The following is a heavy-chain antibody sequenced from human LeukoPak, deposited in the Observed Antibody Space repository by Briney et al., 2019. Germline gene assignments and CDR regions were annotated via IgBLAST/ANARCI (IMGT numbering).Heavy chain of an antibody. CDR3: ARGQTEGWLQLRDAFDV. J-gene: IGHJ3*01. D-gene: IGHD5-24*01. V-gene: IGHV1-69*05. Sequence: FQGRVTITKDESTSTAYMELSSLRSEDTAVYYCARGQTEGWLQLRDAFDVWGQGTMVTVSS.